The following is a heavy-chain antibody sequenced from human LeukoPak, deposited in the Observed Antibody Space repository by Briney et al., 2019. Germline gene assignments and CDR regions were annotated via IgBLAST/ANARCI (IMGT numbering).Heavy chain of an antibody. Sequence: ASVKVSCKASGYTFTGYYIHWVRQAPGQGLEWVGWISPNSGGTNYAQKFQGRVTMSRDTSISTAYMELSSLRSEDTAVYFCARVDGSPDYWGQGTLVTVSS. D-gene: IGHD2-15*01. CDR2: ISPNSGGT. CDR1: GYTFTGYY. J-gene: IGHJ4*02. V-gene: IGHV1-2*02. CDR3: ARVDGSPDY.